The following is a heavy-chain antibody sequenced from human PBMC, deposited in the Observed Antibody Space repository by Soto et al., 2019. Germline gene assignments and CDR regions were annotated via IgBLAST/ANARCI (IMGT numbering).Heavy chain of an antibody. CDR1: GGSIISYY. D-gene: IGHD3-10*01. V-gene: IGHV4-59*01. CDR3: ARGGTSGSAVYNWFDP. CDR2: IYYSGST. Sequence: SETLSLTCTVSGGSIISYYWSWIRQPPGKGLEWIGYIYYSGSTNYNPSLKSRVTISVDTSKNQLSLKLSSVTAADTAVYCCARGGTSGSAVYNWFDPWGQGTLVTVSS. J-gene: IGHJ5*02.